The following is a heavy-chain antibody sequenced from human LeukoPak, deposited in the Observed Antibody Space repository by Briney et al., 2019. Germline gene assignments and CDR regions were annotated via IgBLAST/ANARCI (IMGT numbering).Heavy chain of an antibody. CDR2: IHYSGST. CDR1: GDSITGFY. J-gene: IGHJ3*02. V-gene: IGHV4-59*08. CDR3: ARGRRYYDSRRYAFDI. Sequence: SETLSLTCTVSGDSITGFYWNWIRQPPGKGLEWFGYIHYSGSTNYNPSLKSRVSISVDTSKTQFSLKLSSVTAADTAVYYCARGRRYYDSRRYAFDIWGQGTMVTVSS. D-gene: IGHD3-22*01.